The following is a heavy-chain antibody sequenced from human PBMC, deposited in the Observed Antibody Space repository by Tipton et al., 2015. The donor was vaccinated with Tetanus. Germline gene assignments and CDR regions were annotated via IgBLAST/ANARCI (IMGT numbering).Heavy chain of an antibody. D-gene: IGHD3-16*01. Sequence: SLRLSCEVSGFNLSTYAMHWVRQAPGKGLEWVSVVSYDGRKKFYRESVKGRFTIARDNARSTISLEIHSLRPEDTAVYFCARGGFGRASPDVGSYYYNGMDVWGQGTTVTVSS. J-gene: IGHJ6*02. CDR3: ARGGFGRASPDVGSYYYNGMDV. V-gene: IGHV3-30-3*02. CDR2: VSYDGRKK. CDR1: GFNLSTYA.